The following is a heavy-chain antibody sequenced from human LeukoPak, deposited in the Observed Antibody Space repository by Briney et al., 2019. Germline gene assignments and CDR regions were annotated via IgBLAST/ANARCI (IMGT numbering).Heavy chain of an antibody. V-gene: IGHV4-38-2*01. CDR2: IYHSGST. J-gene: IGHJ4*02. Sequence: SETLSLTCAVSGYSLSSGYYWGWIRQPPGKGLEWIGSIYHSGSTYYNPSLKSRVTISVDTSKNQFSLKLSSVTAADTAVYYCARQMGIAVAGTGTYYFDYWGQGTLVTVSS. CDR3: ARQMGIAVAGTGTYYFDY. CDR1: GYSLSSGYY. D-gene: IGHD6-19*01.